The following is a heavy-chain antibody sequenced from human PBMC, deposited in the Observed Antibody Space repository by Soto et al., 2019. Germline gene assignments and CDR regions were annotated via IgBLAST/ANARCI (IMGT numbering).Heavy chain of an antibody. CDR1: GGSFSDYY. Sequence: TSETLSLTCAVYGGSFSDYYWTWIRQPPGKGLEWIGEINHSGSTTYNPSLKSRVTISVDTSKNQFSLKLSSVTAADTAVYYCARGPNIRTFDYWGHGTLVTVSS. J-gene: IGHJ4*01. CDR2: INHSGST. CDR3: ARGPNIRTFDY. V-gene: IGHV4-34*01.